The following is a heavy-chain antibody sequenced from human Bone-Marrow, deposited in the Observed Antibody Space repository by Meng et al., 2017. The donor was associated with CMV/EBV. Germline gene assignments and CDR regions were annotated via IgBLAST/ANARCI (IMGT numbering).Heavy chain of an antibody. CDR2: IRSKANSYAT. J-gene: IGHJ6*02. D-gene: IGHD5-12*01. CDR3: TRHNSGYAVNYYYYGMDV. CDR1: GFTFSGSA. V-gene: IGHV3-73*01. Sequence: GESLKISCAASGFTFSGSAMHWVRQASGKGLEWVGRIRSKANSYATAYAASVKGRFTISRDDSKNTEYLQMNSLKTEDTAVYYCTRHNSGYAVNYYYYGMDVWGQGTTVTVSS.